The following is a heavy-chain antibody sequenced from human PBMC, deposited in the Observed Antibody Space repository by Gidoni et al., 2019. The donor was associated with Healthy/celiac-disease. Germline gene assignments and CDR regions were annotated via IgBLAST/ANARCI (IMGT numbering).Heavy chain of an antibody. J-gene: IGHJ3*02. CDR1: GFTFSSYS. CDR2: ISSSSSYI. D-gene: IGHD3-22*01. Sequence: EVQLVESGGGLVKPGGSLRLSCAASGFTFSSYSMNWVRQAPGKGLEWVSSISSSSSYIYYADSVKGRFTISRDNAKNSLYLQMNSLRAEDTAVYYCARDRVRYYDSSGPDGGYIWGQGTMVTVSS. CDR3: ARDRVRYYDSSGPDGGYI. V-gene: IGHV3-21*01.